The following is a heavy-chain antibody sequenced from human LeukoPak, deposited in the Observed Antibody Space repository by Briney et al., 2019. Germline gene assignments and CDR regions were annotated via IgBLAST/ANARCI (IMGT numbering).Heavy chain of an antibody. CDR2: IYPGDSDT. Sequence: GESLEISCKGSGYTFTSYWIGWVRQMPGKGLEWMGIIYPGDSDTRYSPSFQGQVTISADKSITTAHLQWSSLKASDTAMYYCARLFSHGCGDYWGQGTLVTVSS. CDR1: GYTFTSYW. J-gene: IGHJ4*02. V-gene: IGHV5-51*01. D-gene: IGHD1-26*01. CDR3: ARLFSHGCGDY.